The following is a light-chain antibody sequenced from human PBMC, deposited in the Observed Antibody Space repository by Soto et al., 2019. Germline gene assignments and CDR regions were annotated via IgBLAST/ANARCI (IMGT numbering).Light chain of an antibody. CDR3: QKSYSVPIT. J-gene: IGKJ5*01. Sequence: DVEMTQSPSSLSASVVGRVTSTCRASQSISSYLNWYQQKPGKAPKLLIYAASSLQSGVPSRFSGSGSGTDFTLIINSLQPEDFATYYCQKSYSVPITFGQGTRLEIK. V-gene: IGKV1-39*01. CDR2: AAS. CDR1: QSISSY.